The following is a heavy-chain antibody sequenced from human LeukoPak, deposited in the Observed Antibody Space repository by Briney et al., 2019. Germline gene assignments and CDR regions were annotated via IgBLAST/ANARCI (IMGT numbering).Heavy chain of an antibody. D-gene: IGHD6-13*01. CDR1: GFTFSSYG. Sequence: TGGSLRLSCAASGFTFSSYGMHWVRQAPGKGLEWVAVIWYGGSNKYYADSVKGRFTISRDNSKNTLYLQMNSLRAEDTAVYYCAKGAGSSSLPYYYYYMDVWGKGTTVTVSS. CDR2: IWYGGSNK. J-gene: IGHJ6*03. V-gene: IGHV3-30*02. CDR3: AKGAGSSSLPYYYYYMDV.